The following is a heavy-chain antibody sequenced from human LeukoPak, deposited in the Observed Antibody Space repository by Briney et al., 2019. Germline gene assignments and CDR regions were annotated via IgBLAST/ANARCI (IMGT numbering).Heavy chain of an antibody. V-gene: IGHV1-69*05. CDR3: ARLRTEGGYSYGQPFDY. CDR2: IIPMFGTA. J-gene: IGHJ4*02. Sequence: SVKVSCKASGGSFISFAIGWVRQAPGQGLEWMGGIIPMFGTANYAQNFQGRVTITTDESTSTAYMELSSLRSEDTAVYYCARLRTEGGYSYGQPFDYWGQGTLVTVSS. CDR1: GGSFISFA. D-gene: IGHD5-18*01.